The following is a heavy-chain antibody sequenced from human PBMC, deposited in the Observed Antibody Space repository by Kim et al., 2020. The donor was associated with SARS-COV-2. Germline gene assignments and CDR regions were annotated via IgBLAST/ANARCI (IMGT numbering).Heavy chain of an antibody. CDR1: GFTFSSYW. CDR2: IKQDGSEK. D-gene: IGHD3-3*01. Sequence: GGSLRLSCAASGFTFSSYWMSWVRQAPGKGLEWVANIKQDGSEKYYVDSVKGRFTISRDNAKNSLYLQMNSLRAEDTAVYYCARVFWSGYYRYNWNDWNFDYWGQGTLVTVSS. V-gene: IGHV3-7*01. J-gene: IGHJ4*02. CDR3: ARVFWSGYYRYNWNDWNFDY.